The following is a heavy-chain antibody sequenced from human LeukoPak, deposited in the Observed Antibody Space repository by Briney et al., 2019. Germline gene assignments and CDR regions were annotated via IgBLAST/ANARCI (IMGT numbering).Heavy chain of an antibody. CDR3: VRGTPTPGMDY. CDR1: GYPFIAHF. V-gene: IGHV7-4-1*02. J-gene: IGHJ4*02. CDR2: IDTTTGNP. Sequence: ASVKVSCKASGYPFIAHFLNWVRQAPGQGLEWMGNIDTTTGNPRYAQDFTGRFVLSLDTSVSTAYLQITSLKADDTAAYYCVRGTPTPGMDYWGQGTQVTVSS. D-gene: IGHD3-10*01.